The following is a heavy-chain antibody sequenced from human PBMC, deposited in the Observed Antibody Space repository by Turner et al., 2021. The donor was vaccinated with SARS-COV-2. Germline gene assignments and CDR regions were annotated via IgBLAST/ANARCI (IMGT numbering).Heavy chain of an antibody. Sequence: QVQLQQWGAGLLKPSETLSLTCAVYGVSFSGYFWSWIRQPPGKGLEWIGEINHSGSTNYNPSLKSRVTISVDTSKNQFSLKLSSVTAADTAVYYCAGEVVISYYYYAMDVWGQGTTVTVSS. CDR1: GVSFSGYF. D-gene: IGHD2-15*01. J-gene: IGHJ6*02. CDR3: AGEVVISYYYYAMDV. CDR2: INHSGST. V-gene: IGHV4-34*01.